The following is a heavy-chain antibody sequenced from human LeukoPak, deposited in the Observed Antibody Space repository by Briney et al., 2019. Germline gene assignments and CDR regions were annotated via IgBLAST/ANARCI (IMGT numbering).Heavy chain of an antibody. Sequence: APVKASCKASGYTFTGYYMHWVRQAPGQGLEWMGWINPNSGGTNYAQKFQGRVTMTRDTSISTAYMELSRLRSDDTAVYYCARASGYGYAFYYWGQATLVTVSS. CDR2: INPNSGGT. CDR1: GYTFTGYY. D-gene: IGHD5-18*01. CDR3: ARASGYGYAFYY. J-gene: IGHJ4*02. V-gene: IGHV1-2*02.